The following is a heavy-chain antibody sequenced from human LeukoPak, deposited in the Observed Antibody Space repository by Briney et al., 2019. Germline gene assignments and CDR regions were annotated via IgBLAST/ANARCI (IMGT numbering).Heavy chain of an antibody. J-gene: IGHJ4*02. D-gene: IGHD3-9*01. V-gene: IGHV3-21*01. CDR2: ISSSTSYI. Sequence: GGSLRLSCAASGFTFSTYTMNWVRQAPGKGLEWVSSISSSTSYIYYADSVKGRFTISRDNAKNALYLQMNSLRAEDTAVCYCARDMSLVYDYWGQGTLVTVSS. CDR1: GFTFSTYT. CDR3: ARDMSLVYDY.